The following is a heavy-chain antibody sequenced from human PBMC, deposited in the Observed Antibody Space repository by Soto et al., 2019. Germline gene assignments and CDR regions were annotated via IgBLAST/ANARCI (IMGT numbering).Heavy chain of an antibody. CDR1: GFTFSSYA. V-gene: IGHV3-30-3*01. J-gene: IGHJ4*02. D-gene: IGHD6-19*01. CDR2: ISYHGSNK. CDR3: AGDSSGRNTFEY. Sequence: QVQLVESGGGVVQPGRSLRLSCAASGFTFSSYAMHWVRQAPGKGLEWVAVISYHGSNKYYADSVKGRFTISRDNSKNTLYLHMNSLSTEDTAVYYCAGDSSGRNTFEYWGQGTLVTVSS.